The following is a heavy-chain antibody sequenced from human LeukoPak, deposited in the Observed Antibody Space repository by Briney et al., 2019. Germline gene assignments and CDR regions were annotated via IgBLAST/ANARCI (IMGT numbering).Heavy chain of an antibody. CDR2: ISFDGTNK. D-gene: IGHD4-17*01. CDR1: GVTLSNYA. Sequence: GGSLRLSCTASGVTLSNYAMRWVRRPPGRGLEWVAVISFDGTNKYYGDSVEGRFSVSRDNSKNTVYLQMNSLRPDHTDMYYCATDYGDYEPIDYWGQGTLVTVSS. V-gene: IGHV3-30*04. CDR3: ATDYGDYEPIDY. J-gene: IGHJ4*02.